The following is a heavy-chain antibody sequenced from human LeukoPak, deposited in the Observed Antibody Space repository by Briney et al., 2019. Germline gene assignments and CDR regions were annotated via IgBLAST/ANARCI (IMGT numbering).Heavy chain of an antibody. CDR3: ARGIVVVVAATQDY. CDR1: GYTFIGYY. CDR2: INPNSGGT. J-gene: IGHJ4*02. V-gene: IGHV1-2*02. Sequence: ASVKVSCKTSGYTFIGYYMHLVRQAPGQGPEWMGWINPNSGGTHYAQKFQGRVTMTRDTSISTGYMELSRLRSDDTAVYYCARGIVVVVAATQDYWGQGTLVTVSS. D-gene: IGHD2-15*01.